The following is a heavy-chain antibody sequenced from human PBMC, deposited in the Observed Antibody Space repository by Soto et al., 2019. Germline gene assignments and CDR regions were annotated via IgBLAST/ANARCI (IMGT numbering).Heavy chain of an antibody. CDR1: GFTFSSYW. J-gene: IGHJ6*02. CDR3: ARGWVGATLTSYYYYGMDV. CDR2: INSDGSST. Sequence: HPGGSVRLSCAASGFTFSSYWMHWVRQAPGKGLVWVSRINSDGSSTSYADSVKGRFTISRDNAKNTLYLQMNSLRAEDTAVYYCARGWVGATLTSYYYYGMDVWGQGTTVTVSS. V-gene: IGHV3-74*01. D-gene: IGHD1-26*01.